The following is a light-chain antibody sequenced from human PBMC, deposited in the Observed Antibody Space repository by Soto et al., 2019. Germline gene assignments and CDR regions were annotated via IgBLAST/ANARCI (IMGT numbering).Light chain of an antibody. J-gene: IGKJ3*01. CDR1: QSVLYSSNKKNY. Sequence: DIVMSQSPDSLAVSLGERATINCKSSQSVLYSSNKKNYLGWYQKRPGQPPKLLIYWASTRESGVPDRFSGSGSGTDSTLTISSLQAEDVAVYYCQQSYSTPFTFGPGTKVDIK. V-gene: IGKV4-1*01. CDR3: QQSYSTPFT. CDR2: WAS.